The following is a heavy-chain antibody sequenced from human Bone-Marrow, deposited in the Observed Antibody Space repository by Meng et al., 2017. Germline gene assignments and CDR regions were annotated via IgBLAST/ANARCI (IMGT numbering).Heavy chain of an antibody. V-gene: IGHV3-23*01. Sequence: GGSLRLSCAASGFTFSSYAMSWVRQAPGKGLEWVSAISGSGGSTYYADSVKGRFTISRDNSKNTLYLQMNSLRAEDTAVYYCAKRQYYYDSSGYNGADYWGQGTLVTVSS. D-gene: IGHD3-22*01. CDR1: GFTFSSYA. CDR3: AKRQYYYDSSGYNGADY. CDR2: ISGSGGST. J-gene: IGHJ4*02.